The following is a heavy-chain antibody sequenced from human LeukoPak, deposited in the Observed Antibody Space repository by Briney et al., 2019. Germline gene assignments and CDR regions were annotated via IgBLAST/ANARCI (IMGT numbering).Heavy chain of an antibody. CDR1: GVSVSSGIYY. J-gene: IGHJ6*03. D-gene: IGHD4-17*01. CDR2: VFSGGST. V-gene: IGHV4-61*02. CDR3: ARGVHYAVRGYYYMDI. Sequence: KASETLSLTCTVSGVSVSSGIYYWSWIRQPAGKTLEYIGRVFSGGSTNYNPSLKSRLTMSLDTSNNQFSLRLNSVTATDTAMYYCARGVHYAVRGYYYMDIWGKGTTVTVSS.